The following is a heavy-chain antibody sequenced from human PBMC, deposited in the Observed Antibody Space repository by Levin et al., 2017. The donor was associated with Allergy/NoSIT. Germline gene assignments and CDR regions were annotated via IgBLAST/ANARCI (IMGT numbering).Heavy chain of an antibody. D-gene: IGHD3-22*01. CDR2: ISSSGSTI. Sequence: GESLKISCAASGFTFSSYEMNWVRQAPGKGLEWVSYISSSGSTIYYADSVKGRFTISRDNAKNSLYLQMNSLRAEDTAVYYCARANRYYDSSGYLYWGQGTLVTVSS. V-gene: IGHV3-48*03. CDR1: GFTFSSYE. CDR3: ARANRYYDSSGYLY. J-gene: IGHJ4*02.